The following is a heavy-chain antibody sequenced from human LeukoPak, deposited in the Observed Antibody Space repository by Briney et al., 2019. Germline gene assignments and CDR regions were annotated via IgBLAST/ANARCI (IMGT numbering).Heavy chain of an antibody. J-gene: IGHJ4*02. Sequence: SQTLSPTCAISGDSVSSNSAAWNWIRQSPSRSLEWLGRTYYRSKWYNGYAVSVKSRITIKPDTSKNQFSLQLNSVTPDDTAVYYCARVVGREVDYWGQGTLVTVSS. CDR3: ARVVGREVDY. CDR2: TYYRSKWYN. V-gene: IGHV6-1*01. D-gene: IGHD1-26*01. CDR1: GDSVSSNSAA.